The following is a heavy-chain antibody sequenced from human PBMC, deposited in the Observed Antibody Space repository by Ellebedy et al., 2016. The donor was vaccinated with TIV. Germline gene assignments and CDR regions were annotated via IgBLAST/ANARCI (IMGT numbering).Heavy chain of an antibody. CDR3: ARGKARGLFYYYYGMDV. Sequence: SETLSLTXAVYGGSFSGYYWSWTRQPPGKGLEWIGEINHSGSTNYNPTPKSRVTISVDTSKNQFSLKLSSVTAADTAVYYGARGKARGLFYYYYGMDVWGQGTTVTVSS. V-gene: IGHV4-34*01. CDR2: INHSGST. J-gene: IGHJ6*02. CDR1: GGSFSGYY. D-gene: IGHD4-17*01.